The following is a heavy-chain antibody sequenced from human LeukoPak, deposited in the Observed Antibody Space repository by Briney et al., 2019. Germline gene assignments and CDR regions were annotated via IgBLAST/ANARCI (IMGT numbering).Heavy chain of an antibody. CDR1: GFTFSSYA. D-gene: IGHD2-21*01. CDR3: AKFLPTHIVVANYYFDY. V-gene: IGHV3-23*01. J-gene: IGHJ4*02. CDR2: ISGSGGST. Sequence: GGSLRLSCAASGFTFSSYAMSWGRQAAGKGVGWVSAISGSGGSTYYADSVKGGFTIFRDNSKNTLYLQINSLRAEDTAVYYCAKFLPTHIVVANYYFDYWGQGTLVTVSS.